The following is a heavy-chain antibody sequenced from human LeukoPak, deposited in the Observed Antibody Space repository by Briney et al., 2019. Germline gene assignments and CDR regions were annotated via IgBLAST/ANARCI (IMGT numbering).Heavy chain of an antibody. J-gene: IGHJ4*02. CDR2: ISSSRSYI. V-gene: IGHV3-21*01. CDR3: ARDAGYCTGGSCWYFDH. CDR1: GXTFSSYR. D-gene: IGHD2-15*01. Sequence: PGGSLRLSCAASGXTFSSYRMNWVRQAPGKGLEWVSSISSSRSYIYYADSVKGRFTISRDNAKNSLYLQMNSLRAEDTAVYYCARDAGYCTGGSCWYFDHWGQGILVTVSS.